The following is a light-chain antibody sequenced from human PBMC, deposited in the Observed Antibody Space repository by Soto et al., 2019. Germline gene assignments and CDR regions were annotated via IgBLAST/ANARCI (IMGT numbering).Light chain of an antibody. J-gene: IGKJ1*01. Sequence: DIQMTQAPSTLSASIGDRVIITCRASQSISHWLAWYQQKPGKPPKLLISDASILESGVPSRFSGSTSGTEFTLTISSLQPDDFATYYCQQYHTYRTFGQGTKVDIK. CDR2: DAS. V-gene: IGKV1-5*01. CDR3: QQYHTYRT. CDR1: QSISHW.